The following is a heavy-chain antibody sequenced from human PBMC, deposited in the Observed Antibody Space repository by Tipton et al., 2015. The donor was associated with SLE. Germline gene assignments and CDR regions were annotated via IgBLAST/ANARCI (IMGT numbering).Heavy chain of an antibody. Sequence: QLVQSGPEVKKPGASVKVSCKASGYTFTGYYIHLVRQAPGQGLEWMGRINPKSGGTNYAQKFQGRVTMTRDTSISTAYMELSRLRSDDTAVYYCARVLHVGELADDAFDVRGQGTMGTVSS. D-gene: IGHD3-10*01. CDR1: GYTFTGYY. J-gene: IGHJ3*01. V-gene: IGHV1-2*06. CDR3: ARVLHVGELADDAFDV. CDR2: INPKSGGT.